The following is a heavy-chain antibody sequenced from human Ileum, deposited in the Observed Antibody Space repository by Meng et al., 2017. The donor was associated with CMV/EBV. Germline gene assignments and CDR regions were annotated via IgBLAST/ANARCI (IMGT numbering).Heavy chain of an antibody. Sequence: EVKVVGSGVGLIRLGGSLRLSCAASEFTVSSTYMSWVRQAPGKGLEWLSVMYPTGDAYYADSVRGRFTISRDNSNNVLFFQMDSLTAEDTALYYCVRGGSTTAFDIWGQGTMVTVSS. CDR1: EFTVSSTY. J-gene: IGHJ3*02. V-gene: IGHV3-53*01. CDR3: VRGGSTTAFDI. CDR2: MYPTGDA. D-gene: IGHD2-2*01.